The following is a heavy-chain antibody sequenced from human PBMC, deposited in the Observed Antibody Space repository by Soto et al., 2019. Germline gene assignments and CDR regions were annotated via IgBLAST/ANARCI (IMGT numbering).Heavy chain of an antibody. CDR2: IIPIFGTV. CDR1: GGTFSNYP. J-gene: IGHJ2*01. D-gene: IGHD5-12*01. CDR3: ARGNHRWLQLWYFDL. V-gene: IGHV1-69*12. Sequence: QVQLVQSGAEVKKPGPSVKVSCKASGGTFSNYPISWVRQAPGQGLEWMGGIIPIFGTVNYAQKFQGRVTITADESTSTAYMELSSLRSEDTAVYYCARGNHRWLQLWYFDLWGRGTLVTVSS.